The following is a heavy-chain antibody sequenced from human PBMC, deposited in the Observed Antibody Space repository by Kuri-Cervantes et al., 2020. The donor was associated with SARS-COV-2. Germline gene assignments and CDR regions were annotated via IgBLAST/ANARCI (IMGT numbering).Heavy chain of an antibody. CDR3: ARERSYYDFWSGYSDNWFDP. V-gene: IGHV3-21*01. J-gene: IGHJ5*02. CDR2: ISSSSSYI. Sequence: GESLKISCAASGLTFSSYSMNWVRQAPGKGLEWVSSISSSSSYIYYADSVKGRFTISRDNAKNSLYLQMNSLRAEDTAVYYCARERSYYDFWSGYSDNWFDPWGQGTLVTVSS. D-gene: IGHD3-3*01. CDR1: GLTFSSYS.